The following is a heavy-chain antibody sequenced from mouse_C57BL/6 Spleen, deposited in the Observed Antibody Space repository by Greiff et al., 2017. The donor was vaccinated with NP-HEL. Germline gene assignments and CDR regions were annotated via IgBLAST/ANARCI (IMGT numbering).Heavy chain of an antibody. D-gene: IGHD2-4*01. CDR3: AKNVIYYDYDGVYAMDY. Sequence: QVQLKESGPGLVQPSQSLSITCTVSGFSLTSYGVHWVRQSPGKGLEWLGVIWRGGSTDYNAAFMSRLSITKDNSKSQVFFKMNSLQADDTAIYYCAKNVIYYDYDGVYAMDYWGQGTSVTVSS. CDR2: IWRGGST. J-gene: IGHJ4*01. V-gene: IGHV2-5*01. CDR1: GFSLTSYG.